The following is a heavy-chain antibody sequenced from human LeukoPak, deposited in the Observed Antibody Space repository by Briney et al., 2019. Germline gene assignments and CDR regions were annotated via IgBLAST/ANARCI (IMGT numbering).Heavy chain of an antibody. D-gene: IGHD2-2*01. Sequence: AGGSLRLSCAASGFTFSGSAIHWVRQASGKGLEWVGRIRDEANSYATAYIASVKGRFTISRDDSKNTAYLQMSSLKTEDTAVYYCTRWDCTTTGCYPFDYWGQGTLVTVSS. CDR1: GFTFSGSA. CDR3: TRWDCTTTGCYPFDY. J-gene: IGHJ4*02. V-gene: IGHV3-73*01. CDR2: IRDEANSYAT.